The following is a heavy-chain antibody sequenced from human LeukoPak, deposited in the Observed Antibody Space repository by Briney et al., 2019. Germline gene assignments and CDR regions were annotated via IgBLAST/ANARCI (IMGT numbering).Heavy chain of an antibody. CDR3: ARYRRLTAMAFDY. CDR1: GGSISSYY. Sequence: PSETLSLACTVSGGSISSYYWSWIRQPPGKGLEWIGYIHYSGSTNYNPSLKSRVTISVDTSKNQFSLKLSSVTAADTAVYYCARYRRLTAMAFDYWGQGTLVTVSS. D-gene: IGHD5-18*01. V-gene: IGHV4-59*01. CDR2: IHYSGST. J-gene: IGHJ4*02.